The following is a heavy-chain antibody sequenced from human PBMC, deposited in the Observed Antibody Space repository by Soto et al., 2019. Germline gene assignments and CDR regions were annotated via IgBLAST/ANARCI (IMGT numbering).Heavy chain of an antibody. CDR3: ARQNWYFDL. J-gene: IGHJ2*01. CDR2: IYYSGST. CDR1: GGSISSSSYY. Sequence: LCGGSISSSSYYWGWIRQPPGKGLEWIGSIYYSGSTYYNPSLKSRVTISVDTSKNQFSLKLSSVTAADTAVYYCARQNWYFDLWGRGTLVTVSS. V-gene: IGHV4-39*01.